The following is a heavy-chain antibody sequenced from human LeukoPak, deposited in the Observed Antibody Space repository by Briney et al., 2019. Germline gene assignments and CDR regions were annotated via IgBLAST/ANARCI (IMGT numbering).Heavy chain of an antibody. CDR2: ITATGANT. CDR3: AKCRPERRGGADY. V-gene: IGHV3-23*01. Sequence: GGSLRLSCAASGFTFSGYSITWVRQAPGKGLEWVSSITATGANTYYADSVKGRFTISRDNSKNTVFLQMDSLRPGDTAVYYWAKCRPERRGGADYGGQGPRVPVS. J-gene: IGHJ4*02. CDR1: GFTFSGYS. D-gene: IGHD6-25*01.